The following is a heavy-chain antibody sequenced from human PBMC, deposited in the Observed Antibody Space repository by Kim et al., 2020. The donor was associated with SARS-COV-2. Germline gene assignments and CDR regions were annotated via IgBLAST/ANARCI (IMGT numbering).Heavy chain of an antibody. D-gene: IGHD1-26*01. V-gene: IGHV3-23*01. CDR2: ISWDGTRT. CDR1: GFTFSTSP. CDR3: AKGVINSGFDY. J-gene: IGHJ4*02. Sequence: GGSLRLSCVASGFTFSTSPMGWVRQAPGKGLEWVSRISWDGTRTYYSDSMKGRVTTSSDKSKNTLYLHMNSLRVEDMAVYYCAKGVINSGFDYWGQGTQVTVSS.